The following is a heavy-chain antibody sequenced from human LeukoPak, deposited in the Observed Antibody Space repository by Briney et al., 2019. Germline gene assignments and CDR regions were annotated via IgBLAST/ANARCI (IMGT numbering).Heavy chain of an antibody. J-gene: IGHJ4*02. CDR2: IYSGGST. CDR3: AREPSQDYGGNHYYFDY. V-gene: IGHV3-53*01. CDR1: GFTVSSNY. Sequence: PGGSLRLSCAASGFTVSSNYMSWVRQAPGKGLEWVSVIYSGGSTYYADSVKGRFTISRDNSKNTLYLQMNSLRAEDTAVYYCAREPSQDYGGNHYYFDYWGQGTLVTVSS. D-gene: IGHD4-23*01.